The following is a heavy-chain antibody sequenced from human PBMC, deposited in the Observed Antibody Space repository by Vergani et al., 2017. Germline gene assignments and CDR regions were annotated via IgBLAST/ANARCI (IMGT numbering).Heavy chain of an antibody. V-gene: IGHV3-21*01. D-gene: IGHD6-19*01. CDR3: ARQGYSSHFDY. CDR1: GFTFSSYS. Sequence: EVQLVESGGGLVKPGGSLRLSCAASGFTFSSYSMNWVRQAPGKGLEWVSSISSSSSYIYYADSVKGRFTISRDNSKNTLYLQMNSLRAEDTAVYYCARQGYSSHFDYWGQGTLVTVSS. J-gene: IGHJ4*02. CDR2: ISSSSSYI.